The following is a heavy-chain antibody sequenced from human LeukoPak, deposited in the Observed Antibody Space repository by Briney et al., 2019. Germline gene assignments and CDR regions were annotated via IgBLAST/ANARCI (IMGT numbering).Heavy chain of an antibody. V-gene: IGHV4-38-2*01. CDR3: ARASRSGWGFRDY. CDR1: LYSLSSGYF. D-gene: IGHD6-19*01. J-gene: IGHJ4*02. Sequence: SETLSLTPAVSLYSLSSGYFWGWIGQPPGKGLDWIGSIYHIGSTYNNPSLKSGVTISVDTSKNQFSLKLSSVTAPTTPVYFCARASRSGWGFRDYWGQRSLVTVSS. CDR2: IYHIGST.